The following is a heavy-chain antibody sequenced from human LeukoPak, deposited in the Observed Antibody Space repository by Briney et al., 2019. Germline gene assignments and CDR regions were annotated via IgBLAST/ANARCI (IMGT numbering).Heavy chain of an antibody. CDR3: ARAAPDYGDYPDY. V-gene: IGHV3-11*01. CDR2: ISSSGSTI. J-gene: IGHJ4*02. D-gene: IGHD3-16*01. CDR1: GFTFSDYY. Sequence: GWSLRLSCAASGFTFSDYYMSWIRQAPGKGLEWVSYISSSGSTIYYADSVKGRFTISRDNAKNSLYLQMNSLRAEDTAVYYCARAAPDYGDYPDYWGQGTLVTVSS.